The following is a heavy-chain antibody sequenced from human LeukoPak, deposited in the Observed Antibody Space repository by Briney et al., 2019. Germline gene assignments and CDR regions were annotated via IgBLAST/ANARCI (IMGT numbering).Heavy chain of an antibody. J-gene: IGHJ5*02. CDR2: ISAYNGNT. CDR1: GYTFTSYG. D-gene: IGHD3-9*01. V-gene: IGHV1-18*04. Sequence: ASVKVSCKASGYTFTSYGISWVRQPPGQGLEWMGWISAYNGNTNNAQKLQGRVTMTTDTSTSTEYMKLRSLRSDDSAVYCCARGPGGFDWLPRVDPWGQGTLVTVSS. CDR3: ARGPGGFDWLPRVDP.